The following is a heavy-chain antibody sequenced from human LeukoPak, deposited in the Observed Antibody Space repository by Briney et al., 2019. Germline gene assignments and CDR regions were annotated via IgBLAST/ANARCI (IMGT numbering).Heavy chain of an antibody. CDR2: IYPGDSDT. Sequence: GGALEISFEGSGSRFTSYWIGWVRRMTGKGMEWMGIIYPGDSDTRDSPSFKGQGAISADKSISTAYLQWRSLEASDTGMYYCGRHPPFTSGWYFGFLGDWFAPWAQGTLVTVSS. CDR3: GRHPPFTSGWYFGFLGDWFAP. D-gene: IGHD6-19*01. J-gene: IGHJ5*02. V-gene: IGHV5-51*01. CDR1: GSRFTSYW.